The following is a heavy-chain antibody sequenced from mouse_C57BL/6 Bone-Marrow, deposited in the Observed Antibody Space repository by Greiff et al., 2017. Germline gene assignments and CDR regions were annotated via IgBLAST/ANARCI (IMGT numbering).Heavy chain of an antibody. J-gene: IGHJ2*01. CDR2: IYPGGGYT. D-gene: IGHD2-3*01. CDR1: GYTFTNYW. V-gene: IGHV1-63*01. CDR3: AREVDGYHY. Sequence: QVQLQQSGAELVRPGTSVKMSCTASGYTFTNYWIGWAKQRPGHGLEWIGDIYPGGGYTNYNEKFKGKATLTADNSSSTAYMQFSSLTSEDSAIYYCAREVDGYHYWGQGTTLTVSP.